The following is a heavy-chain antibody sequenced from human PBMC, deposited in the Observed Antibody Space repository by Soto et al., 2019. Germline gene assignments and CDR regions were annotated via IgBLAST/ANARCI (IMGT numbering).Heavy chain of an antibody. CDR3: ARALAYNVVPRAYGLDV. D-gene: IGHD1-20*01. J-gene: IGHJ6*02. V-gene: IGHV1-2*06. CDR2: INPSSGGT. CDR1: GYTFTGYY. Sequence: QVHLVQSGAEVRQPGAAVKVSCKTSGYTFTGYYIHWVRQAPGRGLEWLGRINPSSGGTNYGHNFQDRVTMTRDTSPTTAYMELRRLRADDTAVYFCARALAYNVVPRAYGLDVWGQGTTVTVSS.